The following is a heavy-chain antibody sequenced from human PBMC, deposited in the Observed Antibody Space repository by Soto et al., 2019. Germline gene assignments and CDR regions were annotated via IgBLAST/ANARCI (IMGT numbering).Heavy chain of an antibody. J-gene: IGHJ4*02. V-gene: IGHV2-5*01. D-gene: IGHD1-26*01. CDR1: GFSLTTSGAG. Sequence: QITLKESGPTLVKPTQTLTLTCTYSGFSLTTSGAGVGWIRQPPGKALEWLALISWKDYKRYNPGLESRLTITKDTAKNKVILTLTNMDPVDTATYFCAHRYGGNYYRWYFDSWGQGTLVTVSS. CDR3: AHRYGGNYYRWYFDS. CDR2: ISWKDYK.